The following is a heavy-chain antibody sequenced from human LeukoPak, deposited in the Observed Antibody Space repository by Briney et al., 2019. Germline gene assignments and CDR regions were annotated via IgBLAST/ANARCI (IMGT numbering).Heavy chain of an antibody. J-gene: IGHJ3*01. D-gene: IGHD3-3*01. CDR2: IYYSGST. Sequence: SETLSLTSTVAGGSISRHYWSWIRQPPGKRLEWIGYIYYSGSTNYNPSLKSRVTISVDTSKNQFSLKLSSVTAADTAVYYCARSGYYDFWSGHYTWGQGTMVTVSS. CDR1: GGSISRHY. CDR3: ARSGYYDFWSGHYT. V-gene: IGHV4-59*11.